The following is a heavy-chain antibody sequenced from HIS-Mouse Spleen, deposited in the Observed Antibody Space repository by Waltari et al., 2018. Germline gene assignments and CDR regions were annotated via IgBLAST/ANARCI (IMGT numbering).Heavy chain of an antibody. CDR1: GFSLSTSGMC. CDR2: IDWDDDK. D-gene: IGHD6-19*01. CDR3: ARIAEGYTSGWYAFDY. Sequence: QFTLRESGPALVKPTQTLTLTCTFSGFSLSTSGMCVSWIRQPPGKALEWLARIDWDDDKYYSTTLKTRLTIYRDTSKNQVVLTMTNMDPLDTATYYCARIAEGYTSGWYAFDYWGQGTLVTVSS. J-gene: IGHJ4*02. V-gene: IGHV2-70*15.